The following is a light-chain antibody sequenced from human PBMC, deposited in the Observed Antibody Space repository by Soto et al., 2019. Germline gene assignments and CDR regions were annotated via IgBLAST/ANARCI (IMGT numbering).Light chain of an antibody. CDR2: NAS. J-gene: IGKJ1*01. CDR3: QQYNSYSRT. CDR1: QSISSW. Sequence: DIQMTQSPSTLSASVGDRVTITCRASQSISSWLAWYQQNPGKAPKLLIYNASSLESGVTSRFSGSGSGTEFTLTIRSMQPDDFATYYCQQYNSYSRTFGQGTTVDIK. V-gene: IGKV1-5*03.